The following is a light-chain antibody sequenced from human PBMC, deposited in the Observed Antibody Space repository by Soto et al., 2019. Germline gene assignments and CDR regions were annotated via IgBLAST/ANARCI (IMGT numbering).Light chain of an antibody. CDR3: QQYNSYQT. V-gene: IGKV1-5*03. CDR2: KAS. Sequence: DIQMTQSPSTLSASVGDRVTITCRASQSISSWLAWYQQKPGKAPKLLIYKASSLESGVPSRFSGSGAGTELTLPISSLQPDDFAAYYCQQYNSYQTVGQGTKVEIK. J-gene: IGKJ1*01. CDR1: QSISSW.